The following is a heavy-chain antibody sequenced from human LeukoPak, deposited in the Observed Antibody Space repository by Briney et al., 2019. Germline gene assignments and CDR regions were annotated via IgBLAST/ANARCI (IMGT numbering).Heavy chain of an antibody. Sequence: LGKLSCYASGPTFTSYAISWVRQAPGQGREWMGGIIPIFGTANYAHKLQGRVTSTPAESTIPAYMALSSLTPADTAVCYCASVGYNFPPFGHWGEGTLVTASS. CDR1: GPTFTSYA. CDR3: ASVGYNFPPFGH. V-gene: IGHV1-69*13. J-gene: IGHJ4*02. CDR2: IIPIFGTA. D-gene: IGHD1-20*01.